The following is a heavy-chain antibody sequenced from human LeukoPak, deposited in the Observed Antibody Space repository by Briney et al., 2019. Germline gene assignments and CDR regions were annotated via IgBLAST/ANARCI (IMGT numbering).Heavy chain of an antibody. J-gene: IGHJ4*02. Sequence: GGSLRLSCAASGFTFSSYSMNWVRQAPGKGLEWISYIGSSSIIKYYADSVKGRFTVSRDNSKNTLYLQMNSLRAEDTAVYYCARRAGAYSHPYDYWGQGTLVTVSS. CDR1: GFTFSSYS. D-gene: IGHD4/OR15-4a*01. V-gene: IGHV3-48*01. CDR2: IGSSSIIK. CDR3: ARRAGAYSHPYDY.